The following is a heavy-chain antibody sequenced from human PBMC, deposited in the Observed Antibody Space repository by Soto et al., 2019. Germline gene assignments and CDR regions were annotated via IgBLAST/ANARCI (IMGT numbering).Heavy chain of an antibody. CDR1: GGDLRNSG. V-gene: IGHV1-69*04. D-gene: IGHD1-26*01. CDR2: IFPLLAMV. J-gene: IGHJ4*02. CDR3: AKEDGAGFKS. Sequence: QVHLVQSGAEMKKPGSSVTVSCKVSGGDLRNSGLSWVRQAPGQGLEWMGGIFPLLAMVDYSQKFQGRITISADESTSTAYMDLGSLRSEDTAVYYGAKEDGAGFKSWGQGTLVIVSS.